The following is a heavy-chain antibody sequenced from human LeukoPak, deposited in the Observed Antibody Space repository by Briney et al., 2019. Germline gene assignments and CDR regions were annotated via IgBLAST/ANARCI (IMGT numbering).Heavy chain of an antibody. J-gene: IGHJ6*02. CDR3: TRDPMVRGVIISYYYYYGMDV. Sequence: GSLRLSCAASGFTFSSYAMSWVRQAPGKGLEWVGFIISKAYGGTTEYAASEKGRFTISRDDSKSIAYLQMNSLKAEDTAVYYCTRDPMVRGVIISYYYYYGMDVWGQGTTVTVSS. V-gene: IGHV3-49*04. CDR2: IISKAYGGTT. CDR1: GFTFSSYA. D-gene: IGHD3-10*01.